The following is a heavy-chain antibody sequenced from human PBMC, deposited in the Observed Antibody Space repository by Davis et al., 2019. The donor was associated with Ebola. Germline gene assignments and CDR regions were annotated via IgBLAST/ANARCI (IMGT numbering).Heavy chain of an antibody. V-gene: IGHV3-48*04. J-gene: IGHJ4*02. CDR3: ARHDYGDSHFDY. CDR1: GFTFSSYG. D-gene: IGHD4-17*01. CDR2: ISSGGTI. Sequence: GESLKISCAASGFTFSSYGMTWVRQAPGKGLEWVSYISSGGTIYYADSVKGRFTISRDNPKNTLYLQMNSLRAEDTAVYYCARHDYGDSHFDYWGQGTLVTVSS.